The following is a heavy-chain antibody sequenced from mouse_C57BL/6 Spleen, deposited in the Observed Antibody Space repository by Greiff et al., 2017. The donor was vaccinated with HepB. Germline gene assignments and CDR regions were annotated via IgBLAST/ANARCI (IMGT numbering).Heavy chain of an antibody. J-gene: IGHJ2*01. CDR1: GFTFSDYY. Sequence: EVQRVESEGGLVQPGSSMKLSCTASGFTFSDYYMAWVRQVPEKGLEWVANINYDGSSTYYLDSLKSRFIISRDNAKNILYLQMSSLKSEDTATYYCAREEGMYYFDYWGQGTTLTVSS. CDR3: AREEGMYYFDY. CDR2: INYDGSST. D-gene: IGHD2-10*02. V-gene: IGHV5-16*01.